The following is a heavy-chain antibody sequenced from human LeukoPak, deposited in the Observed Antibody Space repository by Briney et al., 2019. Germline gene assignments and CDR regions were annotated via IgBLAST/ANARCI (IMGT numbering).Heavy chain of an antibody. CDR2: ITSSSTYI. V-gene: IGHV3-21*04. Sequence: GGSLRLSCAASGFTFSSYNMNWVRQAPGKGPEWVSSITSSSTYIYYADSVKGRFTISRDNSKNTLYLQMNSLTAEDTAVYYCAKDLRYSGSYRSGNYWGQGTLVTVSS. J-gene: IGHJ4*02. D-gene: IGHD1-26*01. CDR1: GFTFSSYN. CDR3: AKDLRYSGSYRSGNY.